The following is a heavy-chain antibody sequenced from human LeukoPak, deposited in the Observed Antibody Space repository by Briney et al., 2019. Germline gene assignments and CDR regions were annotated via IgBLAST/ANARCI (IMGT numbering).Heavy chain of an antibody. J-gene: IGHJ4*02. D-gene: IGHD4-17*01. CDR1: GFTFSSYS. CDR2: ISSSSSYI. CDR3: ARVGGGYGDYVSYFDY. Sequence: GGSLRLSCAASGFTFSSYSMNWVRQAPGKGLEWVSSISSSSSYIYYADSVKGRFTISRDNVKNTLYLQMNSLRAEDTAVYYCARVGGGYGDYVSYFDYWGQGTLVTVSS. V-gene: IGHV3-21*01.